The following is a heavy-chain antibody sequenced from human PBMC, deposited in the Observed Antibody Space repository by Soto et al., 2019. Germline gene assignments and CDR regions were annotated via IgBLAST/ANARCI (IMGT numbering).Heavy chain of an antibody. Sequence: GGSLRLSCAASGFTFNNYGMHWVRQAPGKGLEWVAVISYDGSDKYYADSVKGRFTISRDNSKNTLYLQMNNLRLEDTAVYYCAKPDRRDSSGFADCWGLGMLVTVSS. CDR3: AKPDRRDSSGFADC. CDR1: GFTFNNYG. V-gene: IGHV3-30*18. J-gene: IGHJ4*02. CDR2: ISYDGSDK. D-gene: IGHD3-22*01.